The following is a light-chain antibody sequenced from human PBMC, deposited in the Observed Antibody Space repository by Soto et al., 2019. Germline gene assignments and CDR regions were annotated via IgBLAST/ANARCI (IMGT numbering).Light chain of an antibody. CDR1: HSVSSN. Sequence: EIVMTQSPATLSVSPWERVTLSCRASHSVSSNLAWYQQKPGQAPRLLIYGASTRATGIPARFSGSGSGTEFTLTISSLQSEDFAVYYCQQYNNWPPYTFGQGTKLEIK. J-gene: IGKJ2*01. CDR2: GAS. V-gene: IGKV3-15*01. CDR3: QQYNNWPPYT.